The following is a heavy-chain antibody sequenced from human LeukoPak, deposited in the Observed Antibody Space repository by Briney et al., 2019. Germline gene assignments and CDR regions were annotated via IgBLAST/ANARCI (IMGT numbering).Heavy chain of an antibody. Sequence: GASVTVSFKSSGYTFTIYDINWVRQATGQGLEWMGWMNPNSGNTGYAQKFQGRVTITRNTSISTAYMELSSLRSEDTAVYYCARGLPTYVWGSFNPADAFDIWGQGTMVTVSS. CDR3: ARGLPTYVWGSFNPADAFDI. V-gene: IGHV1-8*03. CDR1: GYTFTIYD. J-gene: IGHJ3*02. D-gene: IGHD3-16*01. CDR2: MNPNSGNT.